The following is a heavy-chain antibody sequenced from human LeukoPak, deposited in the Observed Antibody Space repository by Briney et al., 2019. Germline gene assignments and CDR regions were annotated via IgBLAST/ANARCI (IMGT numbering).Heavy chain of an antibody. CDR1: GFTFSSYG. V-gene: IGHV3-30*18. D-gene: IGHD4-23*01. CDR3: AKIPGTTVITAHDY. J-gene: IGHJ4*02. Sequence: GGSLRLSCAASGFTFSSYGMHWVRQAPGKGLEWVAVISYDGSNKYYAESVKGRFAISRDNSKNTLYLQMNSLRAEATAVYYCAKIPGTTVITAHDYWGQGTLVTVSS. CDR2: ISYDGSNK.